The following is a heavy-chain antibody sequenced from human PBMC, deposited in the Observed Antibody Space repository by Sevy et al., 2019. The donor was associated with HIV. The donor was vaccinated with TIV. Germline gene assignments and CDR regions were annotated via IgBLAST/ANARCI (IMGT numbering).Heavy chain of an antibody. CDR1: GFNFSEHG. Sequence: GGSLRLSCAASGFNFSEHGMHWVRQAPGKGLEWVAVIWFFGTGKYYGDSVKGRFTISRDNSKNTLYLQMDSLRPDDTAMYYCAKDECGGNRYFDFWGQGTLVTVSS. J-gene: IGHJ4*02. V-gene: IGHV3-33*03. CDR2: IWFFGTGK. D-gene: IGHD2-21*01. CDR3: AKDECGGNRYFDF.